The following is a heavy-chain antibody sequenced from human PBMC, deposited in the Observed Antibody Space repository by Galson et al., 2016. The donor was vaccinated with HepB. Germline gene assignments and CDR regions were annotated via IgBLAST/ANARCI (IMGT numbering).Heavy chain of an antibody. CDR3: SSSQRVGDADCSSYGCHIDY. Sequence: SLRLSCAVSGLTFSTYSMHWVRQAPGKGLEWVSSISGDSNYIYYEDSLMGRFNISRDNARNSLYLQMNSLRADDTAVYYWSSSQRVGDADCSSYGCHIDYWGQGALVTVSS. V-gene: IGHV3-21*01. J-gene: IGHJ4*02. D-gene: IGHD2-2*01. CDR2: ISGDSNYI. CDR1: GLTFSTYS.